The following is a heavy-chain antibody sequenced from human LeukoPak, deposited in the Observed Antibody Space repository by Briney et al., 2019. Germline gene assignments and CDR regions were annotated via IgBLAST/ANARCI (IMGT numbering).Heavy chain of an antibody. Sequence: GGSLRLSCAASGFTFSSYSMNWVRQAPGKGLEWVSSISSSSSYIYYADSVKGRFTISRDNAKNSLYLQMNSLRVEDTAMYYCARDGGTNWHEPTWFDFWGQGTQVTVSA. CDR3: ARDGGTNWHEPTWFDF. CDR2: ISSSSSYI. CDR1: GFTFSSYS. V-gene: IGHV3-21*01. D-gene: IGHD1-1*01. J-gene: IGHJ4*02.